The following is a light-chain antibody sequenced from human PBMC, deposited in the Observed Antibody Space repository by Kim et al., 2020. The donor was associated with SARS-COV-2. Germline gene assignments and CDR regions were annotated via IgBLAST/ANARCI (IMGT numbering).Light chain of an antibody. CDR3: QQRSSWPIT. CDR1: QSVSRF. V-gene: IGKV3-11*01. CDR2: AAS. Sequence: PGERATLSCRASQSVSRFLAWYQQKPGQAPRLLIYAASTRATGIPARFSGSGSGTDFTLTISSLEAEDFAVYYCQQRSSWPITFGQGTRLEI. J-gene: IGKJ5*01.